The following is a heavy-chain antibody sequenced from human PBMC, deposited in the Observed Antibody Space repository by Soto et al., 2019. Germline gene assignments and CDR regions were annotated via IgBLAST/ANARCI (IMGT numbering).Heavy chain of an antibody. V-gene: IGHV1-18*01. CDR2: ISAYNGNT. Sequence: ASVKLSCKASGYTFTSYGISWVRQAPGQGLEWMGWISAYNGNTNYAQKLQGRVTMTRDTSTSTVYMELNSLRAEDTAVYYCAKNPGYYYDSTGYHFDYWGQGTLVTVSS. CDR3: AKNPGYYYDSTGYHFDY. D-gene: IGHD3-22*01. CDR1: GYTFTSYG. J-gene: IGHJ4*02.